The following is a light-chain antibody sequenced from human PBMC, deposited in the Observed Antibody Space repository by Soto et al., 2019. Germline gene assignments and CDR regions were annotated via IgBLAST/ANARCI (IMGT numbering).Light chain of an antibody. Sequence: EIVLTQSPATLCLSPGGRATLSCRASQSVSSYLAWYQQKPGQAPRLLIYDASNRATGIPARFSGSGSGTDFTLTISSLEPEDFAVYYCQQRMAFGGGTKVDIK. CDR1: QSVSSY. V-gene: IGKV3-11*01. CDR3: QQRMA. J-gene: IGKJ4*01. CDR2: DAS.